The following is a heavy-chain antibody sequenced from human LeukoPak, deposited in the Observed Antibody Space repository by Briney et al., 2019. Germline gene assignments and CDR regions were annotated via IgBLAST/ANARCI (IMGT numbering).Heavy chain of an antibody. CDR3: ASMLGSGNGTYLFDF. Sequence: SETLSLTCTVSGGSISSYYWSWIRQPPGKGLEWIGYIYYSGGTNYNPSLKSRVTISLDTSKNQFSLKLSSVTAADTAVYYCASMLGSGNGTYLFDFWGQGTLVTVSS. V-gene: IGHV4-59*01. J-gene: IGHJ4*02. CDR1: GGSISSYY. CDR2: IYYSGGT. D-gene: IGHD3-10*01.